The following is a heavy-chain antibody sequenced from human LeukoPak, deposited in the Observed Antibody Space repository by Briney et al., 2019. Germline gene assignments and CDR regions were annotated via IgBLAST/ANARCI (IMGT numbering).Heavy chain of an antibody. V-gene: IGHV6-1*01. J-gene: IGHJ5*02. CDR2: TYYRSKWYN. D-gene: IGHD2-2*01. CDR3: ARQIVVVSTAMVMGWFDP. Sequence: SQTLSLTCALSGDSVSSNGAAWNWIRQSPSRGLEWLGRTYYRSKWYNDYAVSVKSRITINPDTSKNQFSLQLNSVTPEDTAVYYCARQIVVVSTAMVMGWFDPWGQGTLVTVSS. CDR1: GDSVSSNGAA.